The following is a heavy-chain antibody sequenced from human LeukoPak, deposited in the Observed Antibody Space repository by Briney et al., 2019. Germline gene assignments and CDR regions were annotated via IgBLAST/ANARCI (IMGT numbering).Heavy chain of an antibody. CDR3: ARDGSLWFGELLVHVYSYYGMDV. CDR1: GYTFTGYY. CDR2: SNPNSGGT. D-gene: IGHD3-10*01. Sequence: ASVKVSCKASGYTFTGYYMHWVRQAPGQVREWMGWSNPNSGGTNYAQKFQDRVTMPRHRSISTAYMELSRLRSDDTAVYYCARDGSLWFGELLVHVYSYYGMDVWGQGTTVTVSS. J-gene: IGHJ6*02. V-gene: IGHV1-2*02.